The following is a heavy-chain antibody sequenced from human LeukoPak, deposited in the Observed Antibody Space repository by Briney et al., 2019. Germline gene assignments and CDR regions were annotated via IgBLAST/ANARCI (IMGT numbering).Heavy chain of an antibody. Sequence: SGTLSLTCAVSGGSISSSNWWSWVRQPPGKGLEWIGEIYHSGSTNYNPSLKSRVTVSVDTSKNQFSLKLSSVTAADTAVYYCARRRSGYDRTFDYWGQGTLVTVSS. V-gene: IGHV4-4*02. CDR3: ARRRSGYDRTFDY. CDR2: IYHSGST. D-gene: IGHD5-12*01. CDR1: GGSISSSNW. J-gene: IGHJ4*02.